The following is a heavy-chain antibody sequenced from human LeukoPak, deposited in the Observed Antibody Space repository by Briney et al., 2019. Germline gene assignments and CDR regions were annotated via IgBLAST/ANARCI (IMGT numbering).Heavy chain of an antibody. Sequence: PSETLSLTCAVYGGSFSGYYWSWIRQPPGKGLEWIGEINHSGSTNYNPSLKSRVTISVDTSKNQFSLKLSSVTAADTAVYYCARGSKYQPPFDYWGRGTLVTVSS. D-gene: IGHD2-2*01. CDR3: ARGSKYQPPFDY. J-gene: IGHJ4*02. CDR1: GGSFSGYY. CDR2: INHSGST. V-gene: IGHV4-34*01.